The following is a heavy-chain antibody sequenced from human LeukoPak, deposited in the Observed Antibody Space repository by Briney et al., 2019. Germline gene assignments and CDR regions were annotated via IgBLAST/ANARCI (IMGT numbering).Heavy chain of an antibody. Sequence: PGGSPRLSCAASGFTFSSYSMNWIRQAPGKGLEWVSSISSSSSYIYYADSVKGRFTISRDNAKNSLYLQMNSLRAEDTAVYYCARGPFGDYGFFDYWGQGTLVTVSS. CDR3: ARGPFGDYGFFDY. J-gene: IGHJ4*02. CDR2: ISSSSSYI. CDR1: GFTFSSYS. D-gene: IGHD4-17*01. V-gene: IGHV3-21*01.